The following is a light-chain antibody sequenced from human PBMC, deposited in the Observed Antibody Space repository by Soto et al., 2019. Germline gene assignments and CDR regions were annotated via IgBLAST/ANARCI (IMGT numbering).Light chain of an antibody. CDR1: QSIGGN. Sequence: EMVMTQSPATQSVSPGERASLSCRASQSIGGNLAWYQQKPGQAPRLLIYGASTRATGVPARFSCSGSRTDFTLTISSLQSEDFAIYYCQQYNNWPYTFGQGTKLEI. J-gene: IGKJ2*01. CDR3: QQYNNWPYT. V-gene: IGKV3-15*01. CDR2: GAS.